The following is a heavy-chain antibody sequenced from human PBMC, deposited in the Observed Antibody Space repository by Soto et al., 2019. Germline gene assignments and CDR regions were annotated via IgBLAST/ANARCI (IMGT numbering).Heavy chain of an antibody. V-gene: IGHV4-31*03. CDR1: GDSMGSGGHY. CDR3: TRGKGLEPTAWGY. D-gene: IGHD7-27*01. CDR2: VYYSGAT. Sequence: TLSLTCIVPGDSMGSGGHYYNWIRQLPGKGLGGIGYVYYSGATHYNPSLRARATISRDTSKHQFFLRLISVTAADTAVYFFTRGKGLEPTAWGYWGQGTLVTVSS. J-gene: IGHJ1*01.